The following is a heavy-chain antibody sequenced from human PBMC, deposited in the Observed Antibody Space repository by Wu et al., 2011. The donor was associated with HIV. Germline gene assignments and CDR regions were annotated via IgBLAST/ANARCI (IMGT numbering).Heavy chain of an antibody. V-gene: IGHV1-8*02. CDR1: GYTFSDYD. CDR2: MNPHSGST. CDR3: CTAPLASGWYFRQPRHDL. Sequence: QLEQSGAEVKKPWASVQVSCKASGYTFSDYDINWVRQATGQGLEWMGWMNPHSGSTGYAPKFVDRVTMTRDTSTDTAYMHLGSLMSEDTAMYFCCTAPLASGWYFRQPRHDLWGQGTLVTVSS. J-gene: IGHJ1*01. D-gene: IGHD6-19*01.